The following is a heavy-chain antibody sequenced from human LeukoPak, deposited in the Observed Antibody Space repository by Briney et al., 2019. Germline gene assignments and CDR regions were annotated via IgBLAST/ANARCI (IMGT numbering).Heavy chain of an antibody. D-gene: IGHD3-16*01. J-gene: IGHJ1*01. CDR2: INPNSGGT. CDR1: GYSFTDYY. Sequence: ASVKVSCKASGYSFTDYYIHWVRQAPGQGLEWMGWINPNSGGTNYAQKFQGRVTMTRDTSISTAYMELSRLRSDDTAVYYCAREMAGLGDHFQHWGQGTLVTVSS. CDR3: AREMAGLGDHFQH. V-gene: IGHV1-2*02.